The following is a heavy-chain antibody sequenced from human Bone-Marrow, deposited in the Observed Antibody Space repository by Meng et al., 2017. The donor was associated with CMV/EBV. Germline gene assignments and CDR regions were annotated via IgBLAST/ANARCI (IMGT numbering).Heavy chain of an antibody. D-gene: IGHD6-13*01. V-gene: IGHV3-30*02. J-gene: IGHJ4*02. CDR1: GFTFGSYG. CDR3: ARDFGTSSWFPPLYYFDY. CDR2: TQYDGTKK. Sequence: GESLKISCAASGFTFGSYGFHWVRQAPGKGLEWVSFTQYDGTKKYYVDSVKGRFTISRDNSKNTLYLQMNSLRAEDTAVYYCARDFGTSSWFPPLYYFDYWGQGTLVTVSS.